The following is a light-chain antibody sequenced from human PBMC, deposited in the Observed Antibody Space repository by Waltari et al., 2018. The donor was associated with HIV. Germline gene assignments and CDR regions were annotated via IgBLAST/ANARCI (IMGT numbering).Light chain of an antibody. Sequence: QSGLTQPPSASGTPGQRVTISCSGSSSNIGKNFVYWYQQLPGTAPKLLISRNNQRPAGVPDRFSGSKHGTLASLAISGLRSEDEADYYCAAWDDSLSGRVFGGGTKLTVL. V-gene: IGLV1-47*01. CDR1: SSNIGKNF. CDR2: RNN. J-gene: IGLJ3*02. CDR3: AAWDDSLSGRV.